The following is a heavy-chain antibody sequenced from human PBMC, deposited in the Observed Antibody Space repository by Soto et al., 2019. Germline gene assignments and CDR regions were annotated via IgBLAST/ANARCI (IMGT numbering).Heavy chain of an antibody. CDR1: GFTFSSYA. D-gene: IGHD6-6*01. V-gene: IGHV3-23*01. Sequence: GGSLRLSCAASGFTFSSYAMSWVRQAPGKGLEWVSAISGSGGSTYYADSVKGRFTISRDNSKNTLYLQMNSLRAEDTAVYYCAKDGGKYIAARDWFDPWGQGTLVTVSS. CDR2: ISGSGGST. CDR3: AKDGGKYIAARDWFDP. J-gene: IGHJ5*02.